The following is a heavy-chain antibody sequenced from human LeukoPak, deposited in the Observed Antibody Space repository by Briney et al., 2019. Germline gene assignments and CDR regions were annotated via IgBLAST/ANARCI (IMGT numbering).Heavy chain of an antibody. CDR2: ISNDGGTK. J-gene: IGHJ4*02. D-gene: IGHD3-16*01. V-gene: IGHV3-30*04. Sequence: TGTSLRLSCAASGFTFSSYAMHWVRQAPGKGLEWVAVISNDGGTKYYPDSVKGRFTISRDNSRNTLYLQMNNLRAEDTAVYYCARGRILGLESFFDLWGQRTLVTVSS. CDR3: ARGRILGLESFFDL. CDR1: GFTFSSYA.